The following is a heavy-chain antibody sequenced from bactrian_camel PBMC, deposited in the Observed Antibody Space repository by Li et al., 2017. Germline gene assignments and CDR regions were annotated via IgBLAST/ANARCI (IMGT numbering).Heavy chain of an antibody. CDR1: TPVAC. V-gene: IGHV3S53*01. J-gene: IGHJ4*01. Sequence: VQLVESGGGSVQAGGSLTLSCSASTPVACMGWFRQVPGKDPEELALMNTEGHRRYSPSVEGRFTISRGSADNTLSLEMTSLTPEDSAMYYCALRHPKYGGYWPLVEYEYTEWGQGTQVTVS. D-gene: IGHD2*01. CDR3: ALRHPKYGGYWPLVEYEYTE. CDR2: MNTEGHR.